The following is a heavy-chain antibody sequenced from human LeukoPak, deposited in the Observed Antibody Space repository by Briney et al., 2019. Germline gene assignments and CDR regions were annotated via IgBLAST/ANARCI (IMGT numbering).Heavy chain of an antibody. V-gene: IGHV3-15*01. CDR2: IKSKTDGGTT. CDR3: TTGDSSSWYRVDAFDI. J-gene: IGHJ3*02. Sequence: GGSLRLSCAASGFTFSNAWMRGGGQAAGKGLAWVGRIKSKTDGGTTDYAAPVKGRFTISRDDSKNTLYLQMNSLKTEDTAVYYCTTGDSSSWYRVDAFDIWGQGTMVTVSS. CDR1: GFTFSNAW. D-gene: IGHD6-13*01.